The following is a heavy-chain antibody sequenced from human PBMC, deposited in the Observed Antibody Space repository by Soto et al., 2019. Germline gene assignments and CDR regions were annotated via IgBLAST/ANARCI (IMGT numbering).Heavy chain of an antibody. Sequence: GGSLRLSCAASGFIFSAYAMHWVRQAPGKGLEWVAAITYDGSNKYYADFVKGRFTVSRDNSKNTLFVHMNSLGAEDTAVFYCAKEKYTYGYLDAFDLWGQGTMVTVSS. CDR3: AKEKYTYGYLDAFDL. V-gene: IGHV3-30*18. CDR1: GFIFSAYA. J-gene: IGHJ3*01. D-gene: IGHD5-18*01. CDR2: ITYDGSNK.